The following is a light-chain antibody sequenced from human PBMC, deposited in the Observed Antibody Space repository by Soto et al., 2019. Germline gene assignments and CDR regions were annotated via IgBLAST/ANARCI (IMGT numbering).Light chain of an antibody. Sequence: SYELKQPPSVSVSPGQTAKITCSGDELPNKYVYWYQQKSGQAPVLVIYEDTKRPSGIPERYSASSLGTLATLTISGAQVEDEADFYCYSFDRGGNRVFGGGTQLTVL. CDR3: YSFDRGGNRV. V-gene: IGLV3-10*01. CDR1: ELPNKY. CDR2: EDT. J-gene: IGLJ3*02.